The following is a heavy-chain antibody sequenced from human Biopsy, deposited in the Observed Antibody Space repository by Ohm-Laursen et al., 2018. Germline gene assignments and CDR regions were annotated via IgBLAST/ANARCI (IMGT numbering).Heavy chain of an antibody. Sequence: GTLSLTCTVSDDSIRNFYWTWIRQPPGQGLGWIGHASYSGYTNYNPSLKSRVTISVDTSKNHFSLNLRSVTAADTAVYSCARLGNFWNAEDGLDLWGLGTMVTVSS. D-gene: IGHD3-3*01. J-gene: IGHJ3*01. CDR1: DDSIRNFY. V-gene: IGHV4-59*08. CDR2: ASYSGYT. CDR3: ARLGNFWNAEDGLDL.